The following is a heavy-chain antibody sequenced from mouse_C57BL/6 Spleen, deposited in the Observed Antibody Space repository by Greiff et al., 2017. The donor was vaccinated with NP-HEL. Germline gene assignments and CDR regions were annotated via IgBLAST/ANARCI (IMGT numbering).Heavy chain of an antibody. CDR3: ARRGLGYFDV. CDR2: IDPSDSYT. V-gene: IGHV1-59*01. J-gene: IGHJ1*03. Sequence: VKLQQPGAELVRPGTSVKLSCKASGYTFTSYWMHWVKQRPGQGLEWIGVIDPSDSYTNYNQKFKGKATLTVDTSSSTAYMQLSSLTSEDSAVYYCARRGLGYFDVWGTGTTVTVSS. CDR1: GYTFTSYW. D-gene: IGHD2-4*01.